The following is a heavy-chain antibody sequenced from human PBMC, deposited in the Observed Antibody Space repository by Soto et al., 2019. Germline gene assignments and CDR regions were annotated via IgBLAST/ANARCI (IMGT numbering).Heavy chain of an antibody. CDR3: ARVSTSASGSYYTLDY. D-gene: IGHD3-10*01. CDR1: GGSISGYH. CDR2: IYYTGNL. Sequence: SETLSLTCTVSGGSISGYHWSWLRQPPGKGLEWLGHIYYTGNLNYNPSLKGRVTMSVDTSKNQFSLRLTSVTAADTAVYFCARVSTSASGSYYTLDYWGQGTLVTVSS. V-gene: IGHV4-59*01. J-gene: IGHJ4*02.